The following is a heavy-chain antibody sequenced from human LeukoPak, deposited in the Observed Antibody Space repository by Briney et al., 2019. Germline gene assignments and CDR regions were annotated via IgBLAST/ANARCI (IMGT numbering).Heavy chain of an antibody. CDR2: IYYSGST. J-gene: IGHJ4*02. CDR3: ARFYCSSTSCYAYFDY. D-gene: IGHD2-2*01. CDR1: GSSISSGDYY. Sequence: SETLSLTCTVSGSSISSGDYYWSWIRQPPGKGLEWIGYIYYSGSTYYNPSLKSRVTISVDTSKNQFSLKLSSVTAADTAVYYCARFYCSSTSCYAYFDYWGQGTLVTVSS. V-gene: IGHV4-30-4*01.